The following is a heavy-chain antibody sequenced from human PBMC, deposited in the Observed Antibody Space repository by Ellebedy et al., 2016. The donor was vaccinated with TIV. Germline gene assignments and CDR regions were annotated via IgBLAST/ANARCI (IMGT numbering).Heavy chain of an antibody. J-gene: IGHJ3*02. V-gene: IGHV3-7*01. CDR1: GFTFSRYW. Sequence: GESLKISCAASGFTFSRYWMSWVRQAPGKGLEWVANINQHESEKNYVDSVRGRFTISRDNAKNSLYLQMNSLRAEDTAVYYCARLTGGTSYCAFDIWGQGTMVTVSS. CDR2: INQHESEK. D-gene: IGHD2-15*01. CDR3: ARLTGGTSYCAFDI.